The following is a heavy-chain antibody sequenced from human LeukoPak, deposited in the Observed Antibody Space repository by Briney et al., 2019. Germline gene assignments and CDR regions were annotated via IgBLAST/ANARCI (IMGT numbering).Heavy chain of an antibody. CDR1: GFTFSSYS. J-gene: IGHJ3*02. D-gene: IGHD2-8*01. CDR2: ISSSRSYI. CDR3: ARVIVPNAFDI. V-gene: IGHV3-21*01. Sequence: GGSLRLSCAASGFTFSSYSMTWVRQAPGKGLEWVSSISSSRSYIYYADSVKGRFTISRDNAKNSLYMQMNSLRAEDTAVYYCARVIVPNAFDIWGQGTMVTVSS.